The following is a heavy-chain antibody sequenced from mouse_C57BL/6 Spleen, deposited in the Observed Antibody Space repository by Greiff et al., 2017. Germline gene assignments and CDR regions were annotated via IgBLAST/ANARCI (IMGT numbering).Heavy chain of an antibody. CDR1: GYTFTSYT. Sequence: VQLQQSGAELARPGASVKMSCKASGYTFTSYTMHWVKQRPGQGLEWIGYINPSSGYTKYNQKFKDKATLTADKSSSTAYMQLSSLTSEDSAVYYCARSGIYYDYVDAMDYWGQGTSVTVSS. D-gene: IGHD2-4*01. V-gene: IGHV1-4*01. CDR2: INPSSGYT. CDR3: ARSGIYYDYVDAMDY. J-gene: IGHJ4*01.